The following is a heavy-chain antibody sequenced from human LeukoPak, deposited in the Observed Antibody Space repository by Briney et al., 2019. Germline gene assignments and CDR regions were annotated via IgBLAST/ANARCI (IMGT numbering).Heavy chain of an antibody. CDR3: ATYSSIWYSFDY. D-gene: IGHD6-13*01. CDR2: INPNSGGT. CDR1: GYTFTGYY. J-gene: IGHJ4*02. V-gene: IGHV1-2*06. Sequence: ASVKVSCKASGYTFTGYYMHWVRQAPGQGLEWMGRINPNSGGTNYAQKFQGRVTMTRDTSISTAYMELSRLRSDDTAVYYCATYSSIWYSFDYWGQGTLVTVSS.